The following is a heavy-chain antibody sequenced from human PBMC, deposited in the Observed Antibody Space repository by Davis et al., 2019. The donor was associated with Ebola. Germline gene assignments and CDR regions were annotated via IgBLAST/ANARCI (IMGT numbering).Heavy chain of an antibody. V-gene: IGHV4-4*02. Sequence: SETLSLTCAVSGGSISSSNWWSWVRQPSGKGLEWIGEIYHSGSTNYNPSLKSRVTISVDTSKNQFSLKLSSVTAADTAVYYCARGPTVINFDYWGQGTLVTVSS. J-gene: IGHJ4*02. CDR1: GGSISSSNW. CDR3: ARGPTVINFDY. CDR2: IYHSGST. D-gene: IGHD4-17*01.